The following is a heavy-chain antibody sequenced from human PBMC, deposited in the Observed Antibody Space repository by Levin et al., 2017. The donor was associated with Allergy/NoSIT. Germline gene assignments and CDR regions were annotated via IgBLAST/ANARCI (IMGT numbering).Heavy chain of an antibody. J-gene: IGHJ4*02. D-gene: IGHD3-10*01. V-gene: IGHV4-30-2*01. Sequence: SQTLSLTCTVSGGSISSGTSSWSWIRQPPGQGLEWIGYIYHSGTTYYNPSLKSRVTMSIDTSKNQFSLRLTSVTAADTAVYYCARGGAWFGELSSAFDLWGQGALVTVSS. CDR1: GGSISSGTSS. CDR3: ARGGAWFGELSSAFDL. CDR2: IYHSGTT.